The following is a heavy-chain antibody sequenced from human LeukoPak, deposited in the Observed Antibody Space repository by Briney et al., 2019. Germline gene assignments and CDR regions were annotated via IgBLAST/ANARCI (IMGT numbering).Heavy chain of an antibody. CDR1: GFTFSSYS. J-gene: IGHJ6*02. Sequence: PGGSLRLSCAASGFTFSSYSMNWVRQAPGKGLEWVSSISSSSSYIYYADSVKGRFTISRDNAKNSLYLQMNSPRAEDTAVYYCTRDLKVGPYYYYGMDVWGQGTTVTVSS. CDR3: TRDLKVGPYYYYGMDV. CDR2: ISSSSSYI. V-gene: IGHV3-21*01. D-gene: IGHD1-26*01.